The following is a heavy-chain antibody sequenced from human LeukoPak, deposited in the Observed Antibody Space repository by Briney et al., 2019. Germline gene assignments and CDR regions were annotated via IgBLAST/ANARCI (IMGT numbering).Heavy chain of an antibody. J-gene: IGHJ4*02. D-gene: IGHD3-9*01. CDR3: ARDRGSVLRYFDWLLFDY. CDR1: GFTFSSYG. CDR2: IWYDGSNK. Sequence: GRSLRLSCAASGFTFSSYGMHWVRQAPGKGLEWVAVIWYDGSNKYYADSVKGRFTISRDNSKNTLYLQMNSLRAEDTAVYYCARDRGSVLRYFDWLLFDYWGQGTLVTVSS. V-gene: IGHV3-33*01.